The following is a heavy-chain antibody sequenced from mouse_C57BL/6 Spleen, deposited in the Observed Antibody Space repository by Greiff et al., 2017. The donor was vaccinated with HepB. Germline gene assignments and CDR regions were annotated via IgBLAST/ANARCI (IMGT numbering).Heavy chain of an antibody. D-gene: IGHD2-4*01. V-gene: IGHV5-9-1*02. CDR3: TRMITTEWFAY. CDR1: GFTFSSYA. Sequence: EVQGVESGEGLVKPGGSLKLSCAASGFTFSSYAMSWVRQTPEKRLEWVAYISSGGDYIYYADTVKGRITISRDNARNTLYLQMSSLKSEDTAMYYVTRMITTEWFAYWGQGTLVTVSA. J-gene: IGHJ3*01. CDR2: ISSGGDYI.